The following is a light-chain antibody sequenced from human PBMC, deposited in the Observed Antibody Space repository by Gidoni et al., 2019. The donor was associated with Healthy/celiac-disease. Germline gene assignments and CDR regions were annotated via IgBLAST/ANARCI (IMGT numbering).Light chain of an antibody. CDR3: QQYNNWPPYT. V-gene: IGKV3-15*01. Sequence: EIVMTKSPATLSVSPGERATLSCRASQSVSSNLALYQQKPGQAPRLLIYGASTRATGIPARFSGSGSGTEFTLTISSLQSEDFAVYYCQQYNNWPPYTFGQGTKLEIK. CDR2: GAS. CDR1: QSVSSN. J-gene: IGKJ2*01.